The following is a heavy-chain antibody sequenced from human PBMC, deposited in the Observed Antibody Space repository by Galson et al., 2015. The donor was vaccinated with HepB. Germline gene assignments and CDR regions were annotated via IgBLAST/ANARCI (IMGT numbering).Heavy chain of an antibody. V-gene: IGHV1-18*01. CDR1: AYTFISYG. CDR2: INAYNGHT. Sequence: SVKVSCKASAYTFISYGISWVRQAPGQGLEWMGWINAYNGHTNYAQKFQGRVTMTTDTSTNTAHMELRSLRSDDTAVYYCARVGGTPGLRYCSSTSCYTFDYWGQGTLVTVSS. CDR3: ARVGGTPGLRYCSSTSCYTFDY. J-gene: IGHJ4*02. D-gene: IGHD2-2*02.